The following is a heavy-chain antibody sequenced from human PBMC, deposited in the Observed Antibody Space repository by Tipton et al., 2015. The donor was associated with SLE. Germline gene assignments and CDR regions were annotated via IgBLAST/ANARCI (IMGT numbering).Heavy chain of an antibody. CDR1: GGSFSGYY. CDR2: IYYSGST. Sequence: GLVKPSETLSLTCAVYGGSFSGYYWSWIRQPPGKGLEWIGYIYYSGSTNYNPSLKSRVTISVDTSKNQFSLKLSSVTAADTAVYYCAGDSGSNDYWGQGTLVTVSS. D-gene: IGHD3-10*01. CDR3: AGDSGSNDY. V-gene: IGHV4-59*01. J-gene: IGHJ4*02.